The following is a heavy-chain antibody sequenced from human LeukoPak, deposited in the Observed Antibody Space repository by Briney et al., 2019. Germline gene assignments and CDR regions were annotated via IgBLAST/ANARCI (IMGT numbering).Heavy chain of an antibody. CDR1: GYTFSSYG. V-gene: IGHV1-18*01. D-gene: IGHD3-22*01. Sequence: ASVKVSCKASGYTFSSYGISWVRQAPGQGLGWMGWISGYNGNTNYAQKLQGRVNMTTDTSTSTAYMELRSLRSDDTAVYYCARVSGDSSGYYYYYYYMDVWGKGTTVTISS. CDR2: ISGYNGNT. J-gene: IGHJ6*03. CDR3: ARVSGDSSGYYYYYYYMDV.